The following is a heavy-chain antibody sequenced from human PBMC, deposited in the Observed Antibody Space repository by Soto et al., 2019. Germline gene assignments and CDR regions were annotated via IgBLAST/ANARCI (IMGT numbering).Heavy chain of an antibody. Sequence: SETLSLTCTVSGGSISSYYWSWIRQPPGKGLEWIGYIYYSGSTNYNPSLKSRVTISVDTSKNQFSLKLSSVTAADTAVYYCARLRLRYYYMDVWGKGTTVTVSS. V-gene: IGHV4-59*08. D-gene: IGHD3-16*01. J-gene: IGHJ6*03. CDR3: ARLRLRYYYMDV. CDR1: GGSISSYY. CDR2: IYYSGST.